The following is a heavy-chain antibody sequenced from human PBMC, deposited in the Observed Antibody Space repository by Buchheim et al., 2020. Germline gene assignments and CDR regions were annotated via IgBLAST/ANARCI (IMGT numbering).Heavy chain of an antibody. CDR1: GFIFTTYG. CDR3: ARDRGPYTYGSDY. V-gene: IGHV3-33*01. CDR2: IWYDGSET. Sequence: QVQLVESGGGVVQPGRSLRLSCAASGFIFTTYGMHWVRQAPGKGLEWVAVIWYDGSETYYGDSVKDRFTISRDNSKNIMYLQMNSLGAEDTAVYYCARDRGPYTYGSDYWGQGTL. J-gene: IGHJ4*02. D-gene: IGHD5-18*01.